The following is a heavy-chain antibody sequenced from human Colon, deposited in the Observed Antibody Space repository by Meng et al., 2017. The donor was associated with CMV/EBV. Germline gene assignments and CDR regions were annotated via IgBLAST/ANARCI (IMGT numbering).Heavy chain of an antibody. Sequence: GGSLRLSCKYFGYSFTNCWIGWVRQMPGKGLEWMGIINPGDSDTQYRASFQGQVPIPADKSINTAYLQWDSLKTSDTAMYYCAIRWRYGNGPYFDYWGQGALVTVSS. V-gene: IGHV5-51*01. CDR2: INPGDSDT. J-gene: IGHJ4*02. CDR3: AIRWRYGNGPYFDY. D-gene: IGHD1-1*01. CDR1: GYSFTNCW.